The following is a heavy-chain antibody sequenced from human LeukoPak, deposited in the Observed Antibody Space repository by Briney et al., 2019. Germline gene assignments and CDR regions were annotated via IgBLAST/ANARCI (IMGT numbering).Heavy chain of an antibody. J-gene: IGHJ4*02. CDR3: TRSSRYDFWSGYYEKVWSL. D-gene: IGHD3-3*01. CDR1: GFTFSTYN. CDR2: INHSGST. Sequence: GSLRLSCAASGFTFSTYNMNWVRQPPGKGLEWIGEINHSGSTNYNPSLKSRVTISVDTSKNQFSLKLSSVTAADTAVYYCTRSSRYDFWSGYYEKVWSLWGQGTLVTVSS. V-gene: IGHV4-34*01.